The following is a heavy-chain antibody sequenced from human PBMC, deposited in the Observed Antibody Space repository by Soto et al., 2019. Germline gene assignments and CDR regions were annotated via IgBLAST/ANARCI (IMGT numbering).Heavy chain of an antibody. V-gene: IGHV1-46*01. CDR1: GYTFMNYH. Sequence: QVQLVQSGAEVKKPGASVKVSCKASGYTFMNYHMHWVRQAPGRGLEWLGKINPIGGATTYAQKFKGRVTMTRDTSTSTVYMELSSLTSEDSAVYYCARAASALLWGPGTQVTVSS. CDR3: ARAASALL. CDR2: INPIGGAT. D-gene: IGHD2-2*01. J-gene: IGHJ4*02.